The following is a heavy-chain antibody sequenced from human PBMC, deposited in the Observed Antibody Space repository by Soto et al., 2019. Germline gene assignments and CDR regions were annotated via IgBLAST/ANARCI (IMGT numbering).Heavy chain of an antibody. CDR3: ASRPIAAANSWLDP. V-gene: IGHV1-69*01. D-gene: IGHD6-13*01. CDR2: IIPIFGTA. Sequence: LLKLSRKTSVDTMSIYAISWVRQKPGQGLEWMGGIIPIFGTANCAQKFQGRVTITADESTSTAYMELSSLRSEDTAVYYWASRPIAAANSWLDPWCKGILITASS. CDR1: VDTMSIYA. J-gene: IGHJ5*02.